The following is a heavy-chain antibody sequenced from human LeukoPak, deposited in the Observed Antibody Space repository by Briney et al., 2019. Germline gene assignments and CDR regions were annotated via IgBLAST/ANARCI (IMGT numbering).Heavy chain of an antibody. CDR3: ATFEYYDSSGYYFEY. CDR2: VSSGDGIT. Sequence: PGGSLRLSCAASGFTFSSYAMSWVRQAPGKGLEWVSTVSSGDGITYYADSVKGRFTISRDNSKNTLYLQMNSLRAEDTAVYYCATFEYYDSSGYYFEYWGQGTLVTVSS. V-gene: IGHV3-23*01. J-gene: IGHJ4*02. CDR1: GFTFSSYA. D-gene: IGHD3-22*01.